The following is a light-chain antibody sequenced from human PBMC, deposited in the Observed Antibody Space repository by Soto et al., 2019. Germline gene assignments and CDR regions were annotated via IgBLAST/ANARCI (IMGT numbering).Light chain of an antibody. V-gene: IGKV3-15*01. CDR2: GAS. CDR3: QQYNSWPPKYT. Sequence: EIVMTQSPATVSVSPGERATLSCRASQSVTSTLAWYQQKPGQTPRLLVYGASNRVTGIPTRFSGGGSGTEFTLTISSLQSEDFAVYYCQQYNSWPPKYTFGQGTKLEIK. J-gene: IGKJ2*01. CDR1: QSVTST.